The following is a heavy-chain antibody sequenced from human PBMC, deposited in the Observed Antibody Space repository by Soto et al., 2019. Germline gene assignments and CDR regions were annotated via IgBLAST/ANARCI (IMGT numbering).Heavy chain of an antibody. CDR2: IYNSGST. J-gene: IGHJ4*02. CDR1: GGSISRGGYY. CDR3: ARQGGYGSGNHFDY. D-gene: IGHD3-10*01. V-gene: IGHV4-31*03. Sequence: QVQLQVSGPGLVRPSQTLSLTCTVSGGSISRGGYYWNWIRQHPGKGLEWIGYIYNSGSTNYNPSLKSRLTISVDTSKNHFSRKLSSVTAADTAVYYCARQGGYGSGNHFDYWVQGSLVTVAS.